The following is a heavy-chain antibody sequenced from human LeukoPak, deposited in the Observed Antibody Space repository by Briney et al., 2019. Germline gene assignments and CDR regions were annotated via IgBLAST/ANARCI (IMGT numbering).Heavy chain of an antibody. CDR2: INAGNGNT. CDR3: ARVVXSDRRAFDI. J-gene: IGHJ3*02. CDR1: GYTFTSYA. Sequence: ASVKVSCKASGYTFTSYAMHWVRQAPGQRLEWMGWINAGNGNTKYSQKFQGRVTITRDTSASTAYMELSSLRSEDTAVYYCARVVXSDRRAFDIWGQGTMVTVSS. V-gene: IGHV1-3*01.